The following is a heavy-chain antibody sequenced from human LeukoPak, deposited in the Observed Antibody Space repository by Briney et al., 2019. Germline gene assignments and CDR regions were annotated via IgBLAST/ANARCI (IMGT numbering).Heavy chain of an antibody. Sequence: GGSLRLSCAASGFTFSSYAMSWVRQAPGKGLEWVAVISYDESNKYYGDSVQGRFTISRDNSKNTLYLQMNSLRAEDTAVYYCARTDSGNYGYFDLWGRGTLVTVSS. V-gene: IGHV3-33*08. D-gene: IGHD1-26*01. CDR3: ARTDSGNYGYFDL. CDR2: ISYDESNK. J-gene: IGHJ2*01. CDR1: GFTFSSYA.